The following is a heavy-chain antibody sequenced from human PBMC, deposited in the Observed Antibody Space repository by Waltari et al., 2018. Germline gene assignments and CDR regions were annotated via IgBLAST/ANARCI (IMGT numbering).Heavy chain of an antibody. D-gene: IGHD1-26*01. CDR2: IRYDGNVQ. J-gene: IGHJ6*02. CDR1: GFLFSSHG. V-gene: IGHV3-33*01. Sequence: QGQLVESGGGVVQPGRSLRLSCTASGFLFSSHGMHWVRQAPGQGLEWVALIRYDGNVQYYADSVKGRFTISRDNSENTLYLQMNSLRVEDTAVYYCARDMNRYSGGFLFYGMDVWGQGTTVTVS. CDR3: ARDMNRYSGGFLFYGMDV.